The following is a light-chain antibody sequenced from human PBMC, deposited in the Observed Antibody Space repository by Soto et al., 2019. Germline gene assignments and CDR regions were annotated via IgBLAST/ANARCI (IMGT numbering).Light chain of an antibody. V-gene: IGLV1-40*01. CDR2: GTN. CDR3: SSYVGSNIVV. J-gene: IGLJ2*01. CDR1: RSNIGAGYD. Sequence: QSVLTQPPSVSGAPGQRVTISCTGSRSNIGAGYDVHWYQQLPGTAPKLLIYGTNNRPSGVPDRFSGSKSGMSASLAITGLQAADEANYYCSSYVGSNIVVFGGGTKLTVX.